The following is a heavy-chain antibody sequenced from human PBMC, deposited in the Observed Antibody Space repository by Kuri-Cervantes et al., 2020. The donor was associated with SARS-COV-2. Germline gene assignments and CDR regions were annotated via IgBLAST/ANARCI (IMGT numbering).Heavy chain of an antibody. Sequence: GESLKISCAASGFTFSSYSMNWVRQAPGKGLEWVSYISSSSSTIYYADSVKGRFTISRDNAKNSLYLQMNSLRAEDTAVYYCAKVGYSGYDFFGNLDYWGQGTLVTVSS. J-gene: IGHJ4*02. CDR3: AKVGYSGYDFFGNLDY. CDR2: ISSSSSTI. V-gene: IGHV3-48*01. D-gene: IGHD5-12*01. CDR1: GFTFSSYS.